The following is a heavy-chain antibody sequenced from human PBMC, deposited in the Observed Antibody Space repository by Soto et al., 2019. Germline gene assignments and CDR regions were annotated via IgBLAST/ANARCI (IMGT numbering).Heavy chain of an antibody. CDR3: ARNADYYGMDV. CDR2: ISSSSSYT. J-gene: IGHJ6*02. CDR1: GFTFSDYY. Sequence: QVQLVESGGRLVKPGGSLRLSCAASGFTFSDYYMSWIRQAPGKGLEWVSYISSSSSYTNYADSVKGRFIISRDNAKNSLYLQMNSLRAEDTAVYNCARNADYYGMDVWGQGTTVTVSS. V-gene: IGHV3-11*05.